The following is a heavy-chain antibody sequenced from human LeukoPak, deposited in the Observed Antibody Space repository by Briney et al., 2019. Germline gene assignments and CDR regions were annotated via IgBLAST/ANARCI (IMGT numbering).Heavy chain of an antibody. V-gene: IGHV4-59*01. CDR2: IYYSGST. CDR1: GGSISSYY. Sequence: SETLSLTCTVSGGSISSYYWSWIRQPPGKGLEWIGYIYYSGSTNYSPSLKSRLTISVDTSKNQFSLKLSSVTAADTTVYYCARTYGSSGLGYFDLWGRGTLVTVSS. J-gene: IGHJ2*01. CDR3: ARTYGSSGLGYFDL. D-gene: IGHD6-13*01.